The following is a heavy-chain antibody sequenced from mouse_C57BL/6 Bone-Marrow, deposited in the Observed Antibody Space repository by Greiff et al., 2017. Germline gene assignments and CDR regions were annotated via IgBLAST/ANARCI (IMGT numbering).Heavy chain of an antibody. CDR1: GFTFSSYA. Sequence: EVHLVESGGGLVKPGGSLKLSCAASGFTFSSYAMSWVRQTPEKRLEWVATISDGGSYTYYPDNVKGRFTISRDNAKNNLYLQMSHLKSEDTAMYYCASLLGYGSSYDAMDYWGQGTSVTVSS. V-gene: IGHV5-4*01. CDR3: ASLLGYGSSYDAMDY. J-gene: IGHJ4*01. CDR2: ISDGGSYT. D-gene: IGHD1-1*01.